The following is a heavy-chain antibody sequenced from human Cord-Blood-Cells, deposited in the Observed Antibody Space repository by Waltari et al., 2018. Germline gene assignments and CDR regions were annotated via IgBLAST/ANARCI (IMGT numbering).Heavy chain of an antibody. CDR2: IKHRGRT. CDR1: GGSFIGYY. Sequence: QVQLQQWGAGLLKPSETLSLTCAVYGGSFIGYYCSWIRQPPGKGLEWIGEIKHRGRTNYNPSLKSRVTISVDTSKNQFSLKLSSVTAADTAVYYCAGRNWDRGLDYWGQGTLVTVSS. D-gene: IGHD7-27*01. CDR3: AGRNWDRGLDY. J-gene: IGHJ4*02. V-gene: IGHV4-34*01.